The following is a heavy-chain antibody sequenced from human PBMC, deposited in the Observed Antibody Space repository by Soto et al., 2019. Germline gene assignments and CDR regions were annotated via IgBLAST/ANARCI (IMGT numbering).Heavy chain of an antibody. Sequence: EVQLLESGGGLVQPGGSLRLSCAASGFTFSSYAMSWVLQAPGKGLEWVSAISGSGGSTYYADSVKGRFTISRDNSKNTLYLQMNSLRAEDTAVYYCATGQGYYYYYGMDVWGQGTTVTVSS. CDR3: ATGQGYYYYYGMDV. J-gene: IGHJ6*02. CDR1: GFTFSSYA. CDR2: ISGSGGST. V-gene: IGHV3-23*01.